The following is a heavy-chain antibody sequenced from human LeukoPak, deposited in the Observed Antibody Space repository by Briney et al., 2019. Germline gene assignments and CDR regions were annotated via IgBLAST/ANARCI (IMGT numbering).Heavy chain of an antibody. D-gene: IGHD1-26*01. J-gene: IGHJ4*02. CDR3: ARDIGRELLDY. Sequence: GGSLRLSCAASGFTVSSNYMSWVRQAPGKGLEWVSVIYSGGSTYYADSVKGRFTISRHNSRNTLYLQMNSLRAEDTAVYYCARDIGRELLDYWGQGSLVTVSS. V-gene: IGHV3-53*04. CDR2: IYSGGST. CDR1: GFTVSSNY.